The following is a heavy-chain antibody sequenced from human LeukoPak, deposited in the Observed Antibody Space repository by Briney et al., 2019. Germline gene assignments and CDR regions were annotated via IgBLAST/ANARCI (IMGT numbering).Heavy chain of an antibody. CDR3: ARDYTPGAR. CDR2: ISSSSSYI. Sequence: GGSLRLSCAASGFTFSGSAMHWVRQASGKGLEWVSSISSSSSYIYYADSVKGRFTISRDNAKNSLYLQMNSLRAEDTAVYYCARDYTPGARWGQGTLVTVSS. D-gene: IGHD3-16*01. CDR1: GFTFSGSA. V-gene: IGHV3-21*01. J-gene: IGHJ4*02.